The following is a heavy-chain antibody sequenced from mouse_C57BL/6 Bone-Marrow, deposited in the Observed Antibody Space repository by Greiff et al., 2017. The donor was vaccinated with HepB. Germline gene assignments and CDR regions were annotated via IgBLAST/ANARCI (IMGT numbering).Heavy chain of an antibody. CDR2: INYDGSST. D-gene: IGHD3-1*01. V-gene: IGHV5-16*01. CDR3: ARARAMDY. J-gene: IGHJ4*01. Sequence: EVNVVESEGGLVQPGSSMKLSCTASGFTFSDYYMAWVRQVPEKGLEWVANINYDGSSTYYLDSLKSRFIISRDNAKNILYLQMSSLKSEDTATYYCARARAMDYWGQGTSVTVSS. CDR1: GFTFSDYY.